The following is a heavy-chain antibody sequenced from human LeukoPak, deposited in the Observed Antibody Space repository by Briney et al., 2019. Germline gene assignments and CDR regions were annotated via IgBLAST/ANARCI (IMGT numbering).Heavy chain of an antibody. D-gene: IGHD2-15*01. V-gene: IGHV1-24*01. CDR2: FDPEDGET. Sequence: VASVKVSCKVSGYTLTELSIHWVRQAPGKGLEWLGGFDPEDGETISAQRFQGRVTMTEDTSTDTAYMELSSLRSEDTAVYYCARDHQVVVAAMGLGDYWGQGTLVTVSS. J-gene: IGHJ4*02. CDR3: ARDHQVVVAAMGLGDY. CDR1: GYTLTELS.